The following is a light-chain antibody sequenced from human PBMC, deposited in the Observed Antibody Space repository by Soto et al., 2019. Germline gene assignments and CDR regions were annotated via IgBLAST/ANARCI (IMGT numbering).Light chain of an antibody. J-gene: IGLJ3*02. CDR1: SGHSSYA. V-gene: IGLV4-69*01. CDR3: QTWGTGILV. CDR2: LNSDGYH. Sequence: QPVLTQSPSASASLGASVKLTCTLSSGHSSYAIAWHQQQPEKGPRYLMKLNSDGYHINGDGIPDRFSGSSSGAERYLTISSLQSEDEADYYCQTWGTGILVFGGGTKLTVL.